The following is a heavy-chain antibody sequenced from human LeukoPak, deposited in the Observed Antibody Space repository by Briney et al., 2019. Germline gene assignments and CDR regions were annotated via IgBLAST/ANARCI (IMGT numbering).Heavy chain of an antibody. D-gene: IGHD3-16*01. V-gene: IGHV3-48*03. CDR1: GFTFSSYE. Sequence: GGSLRLSCAASGFTFSSYEMNWVRQAPGKGLEWVSYISSSGSTIYYADSVKGRFTISRDNSKNTLYLQMNSLRAEDTAVYYCARDVRDYADYWGQGTLVTVSS. CDR3: ARDVRDYADY. J-gene: IGHJ4*02. CDR2: ISSSGSTI.